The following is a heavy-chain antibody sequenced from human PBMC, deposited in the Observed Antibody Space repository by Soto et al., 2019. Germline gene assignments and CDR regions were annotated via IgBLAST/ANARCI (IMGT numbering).Heavy chain of an antibody. Sequence: PGESLKISCQASGYTFTKYWVGWVRQMPGKGLEWMGIIYPDDSDTRYSPSFQGHVTISADKSISTAYLQMSSLRAEDTAVYYCARVHSSSYHYFDYWGQGTLVTVSS. CDR2: IYPDDSDT. CDR1: GYTFTKYW. D-gene: IGHD6-13*01. CDR3: ARVHSSSYHYFDY. J-gene: IGHJ4*02. V-gene: IGHV5-51*01.